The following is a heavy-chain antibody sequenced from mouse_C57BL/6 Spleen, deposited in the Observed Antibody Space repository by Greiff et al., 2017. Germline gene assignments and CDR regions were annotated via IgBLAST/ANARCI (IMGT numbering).Heavy chain of an antibody. Sequence: EVKLQESGGGLVKPGGSLKLSCAASGFTFSSYAMSWVRQTPEKRLEWVATISDGGSYTYYPDNVKGRFTISRDNAKNNLYLQMSHLKSEDTAMYYCARRVGNSDFDYWGQGTTLTVSS. CDR2: ISDGGSYT. V-gene: IGHV5-4*03. CDR1: GFTFSSYA. D-gene: IGHD2-1*01. J-gene: IGHJ2*01. CDR3: ARRVGNSDFDY.